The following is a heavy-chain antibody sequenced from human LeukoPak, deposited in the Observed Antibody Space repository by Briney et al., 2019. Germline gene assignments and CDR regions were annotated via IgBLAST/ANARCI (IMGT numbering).Heavy chain of an antibody. CDR3: AKSGYDSSGYYYVSDD. CDR2: ISYDGSNK. J-gene: IGHJ4*02. D-gene: IGHD3-22*01. Sequence: PGGSLRLSCAASGFSFSNYDMHCVRQAPGKGLEWVAVISYDGSNKYYADSVKGRFTISGDNSKNMLDLLMNSLRAEDTAVYFCAKSGYDSSGYYYVSDDWGQGTLVTVSS. CDR1: GFSFSNYD. V-gene: IGHV3-30*18.